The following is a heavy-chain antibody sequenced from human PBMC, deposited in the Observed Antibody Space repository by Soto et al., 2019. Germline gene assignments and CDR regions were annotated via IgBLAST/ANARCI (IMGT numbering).Heavy chain of an antibody. CDR2: INSDGSSK. D-gene: IGHD4-4*01. V-gene: IGHV3-74*01. CDR1: GFTFSSYW. J-gene: IGHJ6*02. Sequence: PGGSLRPSCAASGFTFSSYWMHWVRQAPGKGLVWVSRINSDGSSKSYADSVKGRFTISRNNAENTQHPQMNSIRAEATAEYYCGRKNSRWSKSNGMDVWGQGTTVTVSS. CDR3: GRKNSRWSKSNGMDV.